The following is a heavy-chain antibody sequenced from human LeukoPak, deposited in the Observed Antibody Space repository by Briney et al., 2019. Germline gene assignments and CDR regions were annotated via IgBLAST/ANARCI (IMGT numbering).Heavy chain of an antibody. D-gene: IGHD7-27*01. CDR3: ARVLVDPGDPSPLSGVDV. CDR2: ITWNSGTI. Sequence: GGSLRLSCVASGFTFDDYAMHWVRQVPGKGLEWVSGITWNSGTIVYAKSVKGRFSVSRDNANKSLYLQMNSLRAEDTAVYYCARVLVDPGDPSPLSGVDVWGKGTTVTVSS. V-gene: IGHV3-9*01. CDR1: GFTFDDYA. J-gene: IGHJ6*04.